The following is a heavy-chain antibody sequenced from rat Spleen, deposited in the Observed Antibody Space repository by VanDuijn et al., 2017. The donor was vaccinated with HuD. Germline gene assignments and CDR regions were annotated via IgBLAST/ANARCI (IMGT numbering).Heavy chain of an antibody. CDR2: INKDSSTI. CDR1: GFNFNDYW. CDR3: ATGGDNKYRFAY. J-gene: IGHJ3*01. Sequence: EVKLVESGGGLVQPGRSLKLSCAASGFNFNDYWMGWVRQAPGKGLEWIGEINKDSSTIKYTPSLKDKFTISRDNAQNTLYQQMNSLRSEDTATYYCATGGDNKYRFAYWGQGTLVTVSS. V-gene: IGHV4-2*01. D-gene: IGHD1-10*01.